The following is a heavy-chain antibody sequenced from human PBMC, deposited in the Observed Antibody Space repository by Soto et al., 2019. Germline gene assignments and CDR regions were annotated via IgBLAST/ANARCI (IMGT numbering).Heavy chain of an antibody. CDR1: GGSIGRYY. CDR3: ARDIGNAMLGDWYFDL. J-gene: IGHJ2*01. D-gene: IGHD3-16*01. CDR2: IYHSGST. V-gene: IGHV4-59*01. Sequence: QVQLQESGPGLVKPSETLSLTCTVSGGSIGRYYWTWIRQSPGEGLEWIGYIYHSGSTNYNPSLKSRVTLSVDTSKNQFCLNLTSVTAADTAVYYCARDIGNAMLGDWYFDLWGRGTLVTVSS.